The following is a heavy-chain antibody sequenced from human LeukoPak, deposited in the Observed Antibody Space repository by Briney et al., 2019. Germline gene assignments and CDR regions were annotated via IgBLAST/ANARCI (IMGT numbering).Heavy chain of an antibody. V-gene: IGHV3-15*01. D-gene: IGHD6-13*01. CDR3: TTSSWYGDAFDI. Sequence: GVSDTPFCALSGFTFNNACVRWVRQARGEGRVCVGRIRSNTDDGTADYAAPVKGRFIISRDDSKNTLYLQMSSLKTEDTAVYYCTTSSWYGDAFDIWGQGTMVTVSS. CDR1: GFTFNNAC. J-gene: IGHJ3*02. CDR2: IRSNTDDGTA.